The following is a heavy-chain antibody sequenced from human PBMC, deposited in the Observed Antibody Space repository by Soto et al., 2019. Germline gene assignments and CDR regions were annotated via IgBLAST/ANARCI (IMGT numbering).Heavy chain of an antibody. J-gene: IGHJ5*01. V-gene: IGHV3-30*04. Sequence: QVQLVESGGGEVQPGGSLRLSCAASGFTFSRHAIHWVRLTPGRGLEWVLAISRDGSYIYYTDSVKGRFTVSRDNSKNTVFVQMNRLIPDDTALYFCARTRKGGVADSFDSWGQGTRVTVSS. D-gene: IGHD2-21*01. CDR1: GFTFSRHA. CDR2: ISRDGSYI. CDR3: ARTRKGGVADSFDS.